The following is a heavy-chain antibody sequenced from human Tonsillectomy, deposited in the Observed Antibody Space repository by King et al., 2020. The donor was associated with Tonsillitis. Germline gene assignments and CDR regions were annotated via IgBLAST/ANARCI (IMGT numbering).Heavy chain of an antibody. Sequence: VQLVESGGGLVQPGGSLRLSCAASGFTFSSFAMSWVRQAPGKGLEWVSAISGSGGGTYYADSVKGRFTISRDNSKNTLCLQMNSLRAEDTAAYYCAKDDSPYYDFWSGYPDTYYYGMDVWGQGTTVTVSS. D-gene: IGHD3-3*01. V-gene: IGHV3-23*04. J-gene: IGHJ6*02. CDR3: AKDDSPYYDFWSGYPDTYYYGMDV. CDR2: ISGSGGGT. CDR1: GFTFSSFA.